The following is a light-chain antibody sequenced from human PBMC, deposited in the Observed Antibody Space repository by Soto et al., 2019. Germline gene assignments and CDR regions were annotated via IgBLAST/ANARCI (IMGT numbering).Light chain of an antibody. CDR1: QSDSSSY. CDR3: QQYGSSPPALT. CDR2: GAS. J-gene: IGKJ2*01. V-gene: IGKV3-20*01. Sequence: EIVLTQSPGTLSLSPGERATLSCRASQSDSSSYLAWYQQKPGQAPRLLIYGASSRATGIPDRFSGSGSGTDFTLTISRLEPEDFAVYYCQQYGSSPPALTFGQGTKLEIK.